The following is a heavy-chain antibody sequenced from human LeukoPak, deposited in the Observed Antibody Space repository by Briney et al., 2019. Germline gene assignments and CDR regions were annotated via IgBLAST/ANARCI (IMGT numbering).Heavy chain of an antibody. J-gene: IGHJ4*02. CDR3: ARDPYTGYSSGWPFDY. CDR2: ISAYNGNT. D-gene: IGHD6-19*01. CDR1: GGTFSSYA. Sequence: GASVKVSCKASGGTFSSYAISWVRQAPGQGLEWMGWISAYNGNTNYAQKLQGRVTMTTDTSTSTAYMELRSLRSDDTAVYYCARDPYTGYSSGWPFDYWGQGTLVTVSS. V-gene: IGHV1-18*01.